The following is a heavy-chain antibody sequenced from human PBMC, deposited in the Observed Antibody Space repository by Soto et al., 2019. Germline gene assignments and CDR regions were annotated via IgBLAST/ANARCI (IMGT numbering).Heavy chain of an antibody. CDR2: IYHSGST. D-gene: IGHD6-19*01. J-gene: IGHJ6*02. Sequence: LRLSCAASGFTFSNYAMSWIRQAPGKGLEWIGYIYHSGSTYYNPSLKSRVTISVDRSKNQFSLKLSSVTAADTAVYYCARAVAGSHYYYYGMDVWGQGTTVTVSS. CDR1: GFTFSNYA. CDR3: ARAVAGSHYYYYGMDV. V-gene: IGHV4-30-2*01.